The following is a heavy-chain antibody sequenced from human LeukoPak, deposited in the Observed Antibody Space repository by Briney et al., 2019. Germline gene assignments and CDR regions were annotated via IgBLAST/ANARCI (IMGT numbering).Heavy chain of an antibody. J-gene: IGHJ4*02. CDR2: IYTSGGT. D-gene: IGHD6-13*01. V-gene: IGHV4-4*07. CDR1: GGSISSYY. Sequence: SETLSLTCTVSGGSISSYYWSWIRQPAGKGLEWIGRIYTSGGTNYNPSLKSRVTMSVDTSKNQFSLKLSSVTAADTAVYYCARLNLGQQLEYYFDYWGQGTLVTVSS. CDR3: ARLNLGQQLEYYFDY.